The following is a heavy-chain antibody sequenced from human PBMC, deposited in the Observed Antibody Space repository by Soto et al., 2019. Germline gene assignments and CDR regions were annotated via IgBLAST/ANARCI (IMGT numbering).Heavy chain of an antibody. V-gene: IGHV4-59*08. J-gene: IGHJ4*02. CDR2: IYYSGST. CDR3: ARRIAVAGHFDY. Sequence: SETLSLTCTVSGGSISSYYWSWIRQPPGKGLEWIGYIYYSGSTNYNPSLKSRVTISVDTSKNQFSLKLSSVTAADTAVYYCARRIAVAGHFDYWGQGTLVTVSS. CDR1: GGSISSYY. D-gene: IGHD6-19*01.